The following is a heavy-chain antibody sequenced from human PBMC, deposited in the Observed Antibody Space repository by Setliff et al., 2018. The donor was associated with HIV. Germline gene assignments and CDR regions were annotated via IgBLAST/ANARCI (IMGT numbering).Heavy chain of an antibody. V-gene: IGHV3-43*01. CDR2: IYWDSSRA. D-gene: IGHD6-13*01. Sequence: GGSLRLSCATSGFTFDDYTMHWVRQAPGKGLEWLAFIYWDSSRAYYADSVRGRFTISRDNSKSSLYLQMSDLRTEDTAMYYCARRMWQQDSKFMYYFDYWGQGTLVTVSS. CDR3: ARRMWQQDSKFMYYFDY. CDR1: GFTFDDYT. J-gene: IGHJ4*02.